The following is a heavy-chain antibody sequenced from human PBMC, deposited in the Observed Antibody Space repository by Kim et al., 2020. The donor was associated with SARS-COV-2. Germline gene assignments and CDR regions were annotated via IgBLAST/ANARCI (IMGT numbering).Heavy chain of an antibody. CDR2: IHSSGTRTA. D-gene: IGHD5-12*01. CDR1: GGSISGSY. V-gene: IGHV4-59*01. J-gene: IGHJ5*02. CDR3: AKTEVDINLGSYWFDP. Sequence: SETLSLTCIVSGGSISGSYWSWIRQSPAKGLEWIGYIHSSGTRTANYNPSLESRVAMSVDMSANQFSLKLNFVTAADTAVYFCAKTEVDINLGSYWFDP.